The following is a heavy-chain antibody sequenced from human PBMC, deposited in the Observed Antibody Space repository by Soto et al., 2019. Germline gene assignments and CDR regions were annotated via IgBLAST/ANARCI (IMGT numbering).Heavy chain of an antibody. V-gene: IGHV4-34*01. CDR2: FNHSGST. CDR3: ARRAGYSSGWVYFDY. Sequence: QVQLQQWGAGLLKPSETLSLTCAVYGGSFSGYHWSWIRQPPGKGLEWMGEFNHSGSTKYNPSLKSRVMISADSSKNQFSLKLSSVTAADTAVYYCARRAGYSSGWVYFDYWGQGTLVAVSS. D-gene: IGHD6-19*01. J-gene: IGHJ4*02. CDR1: GGSFSGYH.